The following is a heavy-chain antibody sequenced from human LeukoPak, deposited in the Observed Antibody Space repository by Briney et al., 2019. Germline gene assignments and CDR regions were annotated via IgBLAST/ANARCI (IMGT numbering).Heavy chain of an antibody. CDR1: GFTFSSYG. Sequence: GGSLRLSCAASGFTFSSYGMHWVRQAPGKGLEWVAVISYDGSNKYYADSVKGRFTISRDNAKNTLFLQMNSLRAEDTAVYYCTRGYVGIDYWGQGTLVTVSS. D-gene: IGHD5-12*01. J-gene: IGHJ4*02. CDR3: TRGYVGIDY. V-gene: IGHV3-30*03. CDR2: ISYDGSNK.